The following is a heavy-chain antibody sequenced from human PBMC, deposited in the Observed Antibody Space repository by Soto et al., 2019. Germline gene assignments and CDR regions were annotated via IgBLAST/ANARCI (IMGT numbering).Heavy chain of an antibody. Sequence: QVQLVESGGGVVQPGRSMRLSCAASGFTFSSYGMQWVRQAPGKGLEWVAVISYDGSNKYYADSVKGRFTISRDNSKNTLYLQMNTLRAYDKAVYYCANSAGDYAGWETFGGGYWGQGTLVTVSS. CDR1: GFTFSSYG. D-gene: IGHD4-17*01. CDR2: ISYDGSNK. J-gene: IGHJ4*02. V-gene: IGHV3-30*18. CDR3: ANSAGDYAGWETFGGGY.